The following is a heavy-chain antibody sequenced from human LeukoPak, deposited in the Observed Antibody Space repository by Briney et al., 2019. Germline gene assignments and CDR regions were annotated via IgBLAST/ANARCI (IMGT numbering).Heavy chain of an antibody. V-gene: IGHV3-33*06. CDR2: IWYDGSNK. Sequence: GGSLRLSCEASGFTFRNYGMHWVRQAPGKGLAWVAIIWYDGSNKYYADSVKGRFTISRDNSKNMVYLQMNSLRAEDTAVYYCAKGGLAAAGINYWEQGTLVTVS. J-gene: IGHJ4*02. CDR3: AKGGLAAAGINY. D-gene: IGHD6-13*01. CDR1: GFTFRNYG.